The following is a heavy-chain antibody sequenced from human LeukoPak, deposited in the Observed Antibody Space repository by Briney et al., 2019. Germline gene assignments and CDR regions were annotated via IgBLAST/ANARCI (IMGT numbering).Heavy chain of an antibody. CDR1: GYTFTSYG. CDR2: IIPIFGTA. CDR3: ARGPTIFGVVKGAFDI. V-gene: IGHV1-69*13. J-gene: IGHJ3*02. Sequence: GASVKVSCKASGYTFTSYGISWVRQAPGQGLEWMGGIIPIFGTANYAQKFQGRVTITADESTSTAYMELSSLRSEDTAVYYCARGPTIFGVVKGAFDIWGQGTMVTVSS. D-gene: IGHD3-3*01.